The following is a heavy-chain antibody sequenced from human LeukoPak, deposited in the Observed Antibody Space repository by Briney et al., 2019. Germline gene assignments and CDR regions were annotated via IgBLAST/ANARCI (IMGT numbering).Heavy chain of an antibody. Sequence: SETLSLTCTVSSASISTYYWSWIRQSPGKGLEWIGSIYHSGSTYYNPSLKSRVTISVDTSKNQFSLKLSSVTAADTAVYYCARRIVGATNWFDPWGQGTLVTVSS. V-gene: IGHV4-38-2*02. D-gene: IGHD1-26*01. CDR1: SASISTYY. J-gene: IGHJ5*02. CDR3: ARRIVGATNWFDP. CDR2: IYHSGST.